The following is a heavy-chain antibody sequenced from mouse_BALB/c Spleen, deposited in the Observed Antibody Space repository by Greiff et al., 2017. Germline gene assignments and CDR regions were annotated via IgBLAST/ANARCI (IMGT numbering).Heavy chain of an antibody. CDR1: GFSLTSYD. CDR3: VRDDDGFFDY. V-gene: IGHV2-9-2*01. CDR2: IWTGGGT. D-gene: IGHD1-1*01. J-gene: IGHJ2*01. Sequence: VKLVESGPGLVAPSQSLSITCTVSGFSLTSYDISWIRQPPGKGLEWLGVIWTGGGTNYNSAFMSRLSISKDNSKSQVFLKMNSLQTDDTAIYYCVRDDDGFFDYWGQGTTLTVSS.